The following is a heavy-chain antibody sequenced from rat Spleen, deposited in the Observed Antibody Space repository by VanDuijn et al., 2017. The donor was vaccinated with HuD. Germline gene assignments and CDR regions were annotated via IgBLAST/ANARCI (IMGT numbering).Heavy chain of an antibody. CDR1: GFSLTNYS. D-gene: IGHD5-1*01. V-gene: IGHV2-45*01. J-gene: IGHJ4*01. CDR3: ARAPGNGYVMDA. CDR2: MWRSGST. Sequence: QVQLMESGPGLVQPSETLSLTCIVSGFSLTNYSVHWVRQSPGKGLEWVGVMWRSGSTEYNSALKSRLSISRDTSKNHIFLKMNSLQSEDTTTYYCARAPGNGYVMDAWGQGASVTVSS.